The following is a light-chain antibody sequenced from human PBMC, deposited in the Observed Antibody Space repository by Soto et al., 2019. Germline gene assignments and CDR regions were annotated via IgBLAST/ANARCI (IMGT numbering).Light chain of an antibody. V-gene: IGLV2-14*01. CDR1: SSDVGTYNS. CDR3: SSYTSSSSYV. Sequence: QSALTQPASVSGSPGQSITISCTGTSSDVGTYNSVSWYQQYPGKAPKLMIHDVSNRPSGVSNRVSGSKSGNTASLTISGLQAEDEADYYCSSYTSSSSYVFGSGTKLTVL. CDR2: DVS. J-gene: IGLJ1*01.